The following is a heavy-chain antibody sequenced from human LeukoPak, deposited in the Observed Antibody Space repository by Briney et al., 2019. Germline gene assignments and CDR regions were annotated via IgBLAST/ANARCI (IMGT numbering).Heavy chain of an antibody. J-gene: IGHJ4*02. V-gene: IGHV3-7*01. CDR2: IRQDESEK. D-gene: IGHD4-17*01. Sequence: GGSLRLSCAASGFTFSSYCMSWVRQAPGKGLEWVANIRQDESEKYFVDSVKGRFIISRDNAKNSLYLQMNSLRAEDTAVYYCAKVFGDYQYYFDYWGRGTLVTVSS. CDR3: AKVFGDYQYYFDY. CDR1: GFTFSSYC.